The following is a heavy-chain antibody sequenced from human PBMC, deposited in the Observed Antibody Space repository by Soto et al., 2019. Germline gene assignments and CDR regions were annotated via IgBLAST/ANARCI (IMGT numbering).Heavy chain of an antibody. D-gene: IGHD6-6*01. V-gene: IGHV6-1*01. Sequence: SQTLSLTCAISGDRVSSNSAAWNWIRQSPSRGLEWLGRTYYRSKWYNDYAVSVKSRITINPDTSKNQFSLQLNSVTPEDTAVYYCARVGDSSSSGGGYFDYWGQGTLVTVSS. CDR1: GDRVSSNSAA. CDR2: TYYRSKWYN. CDR3: ARVGDSSSSGGGYFDY. J-gene: IGHJ4*02.